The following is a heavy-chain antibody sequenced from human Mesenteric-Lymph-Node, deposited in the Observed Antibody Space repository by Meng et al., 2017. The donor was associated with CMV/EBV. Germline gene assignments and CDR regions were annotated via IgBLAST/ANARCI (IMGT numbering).Heavy chain of an antibody. V-gene: IGHV3-30*04. CDR2: ISYDGSNK. Sequence: GGSLRLSCAASGFTFSSYAMHWVRQAPGKGLEWVAVISYDGSNKYYADSVKGRFTISRDNSKNTLYLQMNSLRAEDTAVYYCARISQYSSSWYFDHWGQGTLVTVSS. CDR1: GFTFSSYA. D-gene: IGHD6-6*01. CDR3: ARISQYSSSWYFDH. J-gene: IGHJ4*02.